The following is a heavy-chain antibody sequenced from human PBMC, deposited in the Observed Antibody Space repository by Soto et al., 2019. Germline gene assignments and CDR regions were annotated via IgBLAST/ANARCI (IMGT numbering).Heavy chain of an antibody. Sequence: GASVKVSCKASGYTFTSYGISWVRQAPGQGLEWMGWISAYNGNTNYAQKLQGRVTMTTDTSTSTAYMELRSLRSDDTAVYYCARSNQLRKENWFDPWGQGTLVTVSS. D-gene: IGHD2-2*01. CDR2: ISAYNGNT. CDR3: ARSNQLRKENWFDP. CDR1: GYTFTSYG. V-gene: IGHV1-18*01. J-gene: IGHJ5*02.